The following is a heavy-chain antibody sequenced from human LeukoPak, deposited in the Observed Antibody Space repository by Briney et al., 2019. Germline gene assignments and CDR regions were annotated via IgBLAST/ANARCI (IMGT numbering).Heavy chain of an antibody. V-gene: IGHV1-18*01. J-gene: IGHJ4*02. CDR3: ARDGDPYTSGWPEY. CDR2: ISAYNGNT. CDR1: GFTFKRYG. Sequence: ASVKVSCKASGFTFKRYGITWVRQAPGQGLEWMGWISAYNGNTNYEQNLQGRVTMTTDPSTSTAYMELRGLRSDDTAIYYCARDGDPYTSGWPEYWGQGTLVTVSS. D-gene: IGHD6-19*01.